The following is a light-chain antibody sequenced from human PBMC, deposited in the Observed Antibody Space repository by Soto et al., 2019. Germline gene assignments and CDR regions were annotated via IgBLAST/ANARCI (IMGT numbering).Light chain of an antibody. CDR1: QRIDRY. J-gene: IGKJ1*01. CDR3: QQYKDDART. CDR2: DAS. Sequence: DIQLTQSPSTLSASVGDRVTITCRASQRIDRYLAWYQQKPGKAPKLLVYDASTLEGGVPSRFSGSGSATELILPISRLQPDDFATYYCQQYKDDARTFGQGTKV. V-gene: IGKV1-5*01.